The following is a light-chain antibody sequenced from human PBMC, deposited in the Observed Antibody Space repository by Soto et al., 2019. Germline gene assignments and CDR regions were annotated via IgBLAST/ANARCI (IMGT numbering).Light chain of an antibody. J-gene: IGKJ1*01. CDR2: GAS. Sequence: IVLTQSPGTLSLSPRERATLSCRASQSVSNNYLAWYQQKPGQAPRLLIYGASNRATGIPDGFSGSGSGTDFTLTISRLEPEDFAVYYCQQYGSSGTFGQGTKVDIK. CDR3: QQYGSSGT. CDR1: QSVSNNY. V-gene: IGKV3-20*01.